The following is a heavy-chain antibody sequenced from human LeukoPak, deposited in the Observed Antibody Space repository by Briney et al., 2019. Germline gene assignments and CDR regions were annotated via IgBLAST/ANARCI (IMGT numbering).Heavy chain of an antibody. CDR1: GGSISSGDYY. CDR3: ARYRRAGGRSSAGALDI. CDR2: IYYSGST. J-gene: IGHJ3*02. V-gene: IGHV4-30-4*01. Sequence: SETLSLTCTVSGGSISSGDYYWSWIRQPPGKGLEWIGYIYYSGSTYYNPSLKSRVTISVDTSKSQFSLKLSSVTAADTAVYYCARYRRAGGRSSAGALDIWGQGTMVTVSS. D-gene: IGHD6-19*01.